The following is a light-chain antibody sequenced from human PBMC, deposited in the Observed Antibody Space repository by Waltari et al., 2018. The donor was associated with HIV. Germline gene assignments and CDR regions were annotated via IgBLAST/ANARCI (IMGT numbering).Light chain of an antibody. V-gene: IGKV3-15*01. J-gene: IGKJ1*01. CDR2: GAS. CDR3: QQYDYWPPWT. Sequence: EVLLTQSPATLSVSPGDSTTLPCRASQSVKTNLAWYQQRPGQPPRLLIYGASTRATGIAARFSGSGSGTEFTLTINSLQSEDYAVYYCQQYDYWPPWTFGQGTKVEMK. CDR1: QSVKTN.